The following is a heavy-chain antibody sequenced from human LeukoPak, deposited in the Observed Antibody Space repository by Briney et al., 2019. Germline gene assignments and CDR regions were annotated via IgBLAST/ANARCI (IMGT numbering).Heavy chain of an antibody. CDR3: ARETGSGYFDY. CDR1: GGTFSSYA. V-gene: IGHV1-69*06. Sequence: SVKVSCKASGGTFSSYAISWVRQAPGQGLEWMGRIMPIFGTANYAQKFQGRVTITADKSTSTAYMELSSLRSEDTAVYYCARETGSGYFDYWGQGTLVTVSS. CDR2: IMPIFGTA. D-gene: IGHD3-10*01. J-gene: IGHJ4*02.